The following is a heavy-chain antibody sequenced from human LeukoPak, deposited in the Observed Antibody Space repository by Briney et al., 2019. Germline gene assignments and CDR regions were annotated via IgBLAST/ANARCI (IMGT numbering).Heavy chain of an antibody. J-gene: IGHJ3*02. V-gene: IGHV4-59*01. D-gene: IGHD3-22*01. CDR1: GGSISSYY. CDR3: ARVVGNTMIVVVPDAFDI. Sequence: SETLSLTFTVSGGSISSYYWSWIRPPPGKGLEWIGYIYYSGSTNYNPSLKSRVTISVDTSKNQFSLKLSSVTAADTAVYYCARVVGNTMIVVVPDAFDIWGQGTMVTVSS. CDR2: IYYSGST.